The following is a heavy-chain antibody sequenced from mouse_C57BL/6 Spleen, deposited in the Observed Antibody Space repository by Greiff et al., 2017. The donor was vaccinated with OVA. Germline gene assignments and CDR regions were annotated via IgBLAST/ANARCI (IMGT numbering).Heavy chain of an antibody. CDR2: IDPANGNT. CDR1: GFNIKNTY. Sequence: VHVKQSVAELVRPGASVKLSCTASGFNIKNTYMHWVKQRPEQGLEWIGRIDPANGNTKYAPKFQGKATITADTSSNTAYLQLSSLTSEDTAIYYCAFAFYYGSSYVDYWGQGTTLTVSS. J-gene: IGHJ2*01. V-gene: IGHV14-3*01. D-gene: IGHD1-1*01. CDR3: AFAFYYGSSYVDY.